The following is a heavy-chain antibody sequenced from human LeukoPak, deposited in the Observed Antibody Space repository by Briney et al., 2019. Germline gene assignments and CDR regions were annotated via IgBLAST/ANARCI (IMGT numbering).Heavy chain of an antibody. CDR2: IRYDGSNK. J-gene: IGHJ3*02. CDR3: AKTTIVGVTVDAFDI. V-gene: IGHV3-30*02. D-gene: IGHD1-26*01. CDR1: GFTFSNFG. Sequence: GGSLRLSCAASGFTFSNFGMHWVRQAPGKGLEWVALIRYDGSNKYYADSVKGRFTISRDNSKNTLSLQMISLRAEDTAVYYCAKTTIVGVTVDAFDIWGQGTMVTVSS.